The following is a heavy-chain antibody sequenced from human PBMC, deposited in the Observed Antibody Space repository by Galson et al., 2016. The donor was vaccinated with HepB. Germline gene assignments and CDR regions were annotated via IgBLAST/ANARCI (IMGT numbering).Heavy chain of an antibody. D-gene: IGHD2-21*01. Sequence: SETLSLTCVVSGYSISSGSYWGWLRQPPGNKLAWIGSIHHSGNTHHNPSLNSRFTISVDTHKNKLSLRLGAVTAPDTAVYYCARVNGVGIADSWGQGTLVLVSS. V-gene: IGHV4-38-2*01. CDR3: ARVNGVGIADS. CDR1: GYSISSGSY. CDR2: IHHSGNT. J-gene: IGHJ5*01.